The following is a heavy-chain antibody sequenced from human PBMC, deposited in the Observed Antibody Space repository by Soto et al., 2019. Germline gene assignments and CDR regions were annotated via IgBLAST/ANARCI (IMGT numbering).Heavy chain of an antibody. CDR3: ARDHRDIVATITWTDRDRPSYGMDV. Sequence: QVQLVESGGGVVQPGRSLRLSCAASGFTFSSYAMHWVRQAPGKGLEWVAVISYDGSNKYYADSVKGRFTISRDNSKNTLYLQMNSLRAEDTAVYYCARDHRDIVATITWTDRDRPSYGMDVWGQGTTVTVSS. V-gene: IGHV3-30-3*01. D-gene: IGHD5-12*01. CDR1: GFTFSSYA. CDR2: ISYDGSNK. J-gene: IGHJ6*02.